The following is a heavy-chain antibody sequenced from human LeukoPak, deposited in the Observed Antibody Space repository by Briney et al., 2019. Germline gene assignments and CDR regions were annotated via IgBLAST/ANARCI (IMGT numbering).Heavy chain of an antibody. Sequence: LSGGSLRLSCAASGFTVSSNYMRWVRQAPGKGLEWVSVIYSGGSTYYADSVKGRFTISRDNSKNTLYLQMNSLRAEDTAVYYCARGAYSGSYYWFDPWGQGTLVTVSS. V-gene: IGHV3-53*01. D-gene: IGHD1-26*01. J-gene: IGHJ5*02. CDR3: ARGAYSGSYYWFDP. CDR2: IYSGGST. CDR1: GFTVSSNY.